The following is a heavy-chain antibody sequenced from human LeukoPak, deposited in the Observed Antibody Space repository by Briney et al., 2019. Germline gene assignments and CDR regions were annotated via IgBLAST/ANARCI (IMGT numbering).Heavy chain of an antibody. V-gene: IGHV3-7*01. CDR2: IKQDGSEK. CDR1: GFTFSSYA. J-gene: IGHJ4*02. Sequence: GGSLRLSCAASGFTFSSYAMHWVRQAPGMGLEWVANIKQDGSEKYFVDSVKGRFTISRDNAKNSLYLQMNSLRAEDTAVYYCARPHFESSGEVDYWGQGTLVTVSS. D-gene: IGHD3-22*01. CDR3: ARPHFESSGEVDY.